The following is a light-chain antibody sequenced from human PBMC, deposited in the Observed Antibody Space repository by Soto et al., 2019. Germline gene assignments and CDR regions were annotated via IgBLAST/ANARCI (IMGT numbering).Light chain of an antibody. CDR1: SSNIGAGYD. CDR2: GNS. V-gene: IGLV1-40*01. CDR3: QSYDSSLSPVV. J-gene: IGLJ2*01. Sequence: QSVLTQPPSVSGAPGQRVTISCTGSSSNIGAGYDVHWYQQLPGTAPKLLIYGNSNRPSGVPDRFSGSKSGTSASLAITGLQAEDEADHYCQSYDSSLSPVVFGGGTKVTVL.